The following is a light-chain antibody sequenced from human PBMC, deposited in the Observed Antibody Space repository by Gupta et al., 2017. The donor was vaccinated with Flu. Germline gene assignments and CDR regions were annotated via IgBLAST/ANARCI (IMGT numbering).Light chain of an antibody. Sequence: SYDLTQPPSVSVSAVQTARITCSGDALPKQYAYWYQQKPGQAPVLVIYKDSERPSGIPERFSGSSSGTTVTLTISGVQAEDEADYYCQSADSSGSLGVFGGGTKLTVL. V-gene: IGLV3-25*02. J-gene: IGLJ2*01. CDR3: QSADSSGSLGV. CDR1: ALPKQY. CDR2: KDS.